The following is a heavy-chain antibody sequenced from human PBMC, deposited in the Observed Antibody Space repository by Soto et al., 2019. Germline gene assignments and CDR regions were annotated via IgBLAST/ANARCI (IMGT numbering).Heavy chain of an antibody. J-gene: IGHJ6*02. CDR3: ARGPRGYVYYHGMDV. D-gene: IGHD3-10*01. Sequence: SETLSLTCTVSGGSISSYYVSWIRQSAGKGLEWIGRIDTSGTTNYNPSLKSRVTMSVDASKNHFSLNLSSVTAADTAVYYCARGPRGYVYYHGMDVWSQGTTVTVSS. V-gene: IGHV4-4*07. CDR1: GGSISSYY. CDR2: IDTSGTT.